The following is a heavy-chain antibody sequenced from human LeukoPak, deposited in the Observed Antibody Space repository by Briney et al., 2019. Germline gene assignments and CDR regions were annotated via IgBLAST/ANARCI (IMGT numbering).Heavy chain of an antibody. J-gene: IGHJ5*02. Sequence: SETLSLTCTVSGGSISSYYWSWIRQPAGKGLEWIGRIYTSGSTNYNPSLKSRVTISVDTSKNQFSLKLSSVTAADTAVYYCARDRGNDYGDYVFPSWFDPWGQGTLVTVSS. CDR2: IYTSGST. D-gene: IGHD4-17*01. CDR3: ARDRGNDYGDYVFPSWFDP. V-gene: IGHV4-4*07. CDR1: GGSISSYY.